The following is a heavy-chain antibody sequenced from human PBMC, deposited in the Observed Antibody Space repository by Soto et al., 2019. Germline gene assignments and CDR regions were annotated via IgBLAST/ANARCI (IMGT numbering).Heavy chain of an antibody. CDR3: AREPDSSTTTDCISSGHCWFAP. Sequence: ASVKVSCKASGYSFSDHYVHWVRQAPGHGLEWMGWINPNNGATNYIKKFHDWVTMTRDTSISTVYLEMTRLTFDDTAVYYCAREPDSSTTTDCISSGHCWFAPWGQGTLVTVS. D-gene: IGHD2-2*01. CDR1: GYSFSDHY. J-gene: IGHJ5*02. V-gene: IGHV1-2*04. CDR2: INPNNGAT.